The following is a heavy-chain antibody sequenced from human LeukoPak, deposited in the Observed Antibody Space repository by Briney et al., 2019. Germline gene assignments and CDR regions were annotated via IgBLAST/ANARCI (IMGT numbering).Heavy chain of an antibody. J-gene: IGHJ4*02. CDR1: GFTFDDYA. CDR3: AKAIHSSSSGVVDY. Sequence: PGRSLRLSCEASGFTFDDYAMNWVRQAPGKGLEWVSGISWNRGSIGYADSVRGRFTISRDNAKNSLYLQMNSLRAEDTAVYYCAKAIHSSSSGVVDYWGQGTLVTVSS. V-gene: IGHV3-9*01. CDR2: ISWNRGSI. D-gene: IGHD6-6*01.